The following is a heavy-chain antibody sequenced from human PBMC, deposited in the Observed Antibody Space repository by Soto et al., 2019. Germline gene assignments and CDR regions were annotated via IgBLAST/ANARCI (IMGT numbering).Heavy chain of an antibody. CDR3: ARGNYDRRGYYYYGMDV. D-gene: IGHD3-3*01. Sequence: PSQTLSLTCAISGDSVSSSSAAWNWIRQSPSRGLEWLGRTYYRSKWYNDYAVSVKSRITINPDTSKNQFFLQLNSVTPEDTAVYYCARGNYDRRGYYYYGMDVWGQGTTVTVSS. CDR1: GDSVSSSSAA. V-gene: IGHV6-1*01. CDR2: TYYRSKWYN. J-gene: IGHJ6*02.